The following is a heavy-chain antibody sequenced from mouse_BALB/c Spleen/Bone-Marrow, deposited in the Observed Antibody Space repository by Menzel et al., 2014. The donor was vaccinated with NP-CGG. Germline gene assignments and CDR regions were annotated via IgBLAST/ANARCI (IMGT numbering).Heavy chain of an antibody. CDR3: ARWEYYAMDY. V-gene: IGHV14-3*02. CDR2: IDPANGNT. J-gene: IGHJ4*01. Sequence: EVKLVESGAELVKPGASVKLSCTASGFNIKDTYMHWVKQRPEQGLEWIGRIDPANGNTKYDPKFQGKATITADTSSNXAYLQLSGLTSEDTAVYYCARWEYYAMDYWGQGTSVTVSS. D-gene: IGHD4-1*01. CDR1: GFNIKDTY.